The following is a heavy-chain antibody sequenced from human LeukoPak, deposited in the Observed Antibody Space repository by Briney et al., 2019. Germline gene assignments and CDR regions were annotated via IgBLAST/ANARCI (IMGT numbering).Heavy chain of an antibody. Sequence: SETLSLTCAASGGSISSCGYYWSWIRQHPGKGLEWVGYIYYSGSTYYNASRKSRVTISVDTSKNQFSLELSSVTAAGTAVYYCARRGRGYDRSFDIWGQGTMVTVSS. J-gene: IGHJ3*02. CDR3: ARRGRGYDRSFDI. D-gene: IGHD3-3*01. V-gene: IGHV4-31*11. CDR1: GGSISSCGYY. CDR2: IYYSGST.